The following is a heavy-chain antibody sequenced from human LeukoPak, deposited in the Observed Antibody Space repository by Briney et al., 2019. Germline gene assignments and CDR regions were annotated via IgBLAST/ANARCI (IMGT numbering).Heavy chain of an antibody. CDR3: ARRATTERGHSYGLDY. Sequence: GGSLRLSCAASGFTFRSYDMHWVRQATGKGLEWVSGIGTAGEIYYPGSVKGRFTISRENAKNSLYLQMNSLRAEDTAVYYCARRATTERGHSYGLDYWGQGTLVTVSS. V-gene: IGHV3-13*01. J-gene: IGHJ4*02. D-gene: IGHD5-18*01. CDR1: GFTFRSYD. CDR2: IGTAGEI.